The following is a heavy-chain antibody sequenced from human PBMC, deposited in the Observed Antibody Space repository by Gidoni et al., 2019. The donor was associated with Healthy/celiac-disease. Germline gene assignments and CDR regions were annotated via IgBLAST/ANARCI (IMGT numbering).Heavy chain of an antibody. Sequence: EVQLVASGGGLVKPGGSRSLSCAASGFTFSSYSMNWVRQAPGKGLEWVSSISSSSSYIYYADSVKGRFTISRDNAKNSLYLQMNSLRAEDTAVYYCARVKQWLGYYYYGMDVWGQGTTVTVSS. D-gene: IGHD6-19*01. V-gene: IGHV3-21*01. J-gene: IGHJ6*02. CDR3: ARVKQWLGYYYYGMDV. CDR1: GFTFSSYS. CDR2: ISSSSSYI.